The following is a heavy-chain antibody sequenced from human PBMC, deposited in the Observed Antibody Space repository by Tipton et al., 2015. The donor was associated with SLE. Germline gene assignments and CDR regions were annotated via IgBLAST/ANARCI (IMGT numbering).Heavy chain of an antibody. V-gene: IGHV4-59*01. D-gene: IGHD6-19*01. CDR3: ARVGAGQWLGPFDY. J-gene: IGHJ4*02. CDR2: IYYSGST. CDR1: GGSISSYY. Sequence: TLSLTCTVSGGSISSYYWSWIRQPAGKGLEWIGYIYYSGSTNYNPSLKSRVTISVDTSKNQFSLKLSSVTAADTAVYYCARVGAGQWLGPFDYWGQGTLVTVSS.